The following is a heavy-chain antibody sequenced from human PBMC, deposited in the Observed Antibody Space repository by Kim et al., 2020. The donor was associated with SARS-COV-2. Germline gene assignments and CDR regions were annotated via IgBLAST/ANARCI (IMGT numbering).Heavy chain of an antibody. V-gene: IGHV3-7*01. CDR3: ARGRYYDFWSGYSSREYYYYYYMDV. D-gene: IGHD3-3*01. CDR2: IKQDGSEK. CDR1: GFTFSSYW. J-gene: IGHJ6*03. Sequence: GGSLRLSCAASGFTFSSYWMSWVRQAPGKGLEWVANIKQDGSEKYYVDSVKGRFTISRDNAKNSLYLQMNSLRAEDTAVYYCARGRYYDFWSGYSSREYYYYYYMDVWGKGTTVTVSS.